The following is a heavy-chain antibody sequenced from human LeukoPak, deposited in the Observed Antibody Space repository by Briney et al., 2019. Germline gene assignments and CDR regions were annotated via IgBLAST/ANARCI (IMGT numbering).Heavy chain of an antibody. CDR2: IDYSGST. CDR1: GGTISRYY. CDR3: ARDRRRDLLHAFDI. D-gene: IGHD1-26*01. V-gene: IGHV4-59*01. J-gene: IGHJ3*02. Sequence: SENLSPTCTVSGGTISRYYWSWIRQPPGKGLEWIAYIDYSGSTNYNPSLKSRLTISLDASKNQFSLKLSSVTAADTAVYYCARDRRRDLLHAFDIWGQGTMVTVSS.